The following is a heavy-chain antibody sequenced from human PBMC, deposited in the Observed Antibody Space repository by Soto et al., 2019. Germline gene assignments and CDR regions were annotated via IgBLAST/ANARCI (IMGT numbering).Heavy chain of an antibody. CDR1: GFTFSNAW. Sequence: GGSLRLSCAATGFTFSNAWMNWVRQAPGKGLEWVGRIKSKTDGGTTDYAAPVKGRFTISRDDSKDTLYLQMNSLKTENTAVYYCTTALYYYDSSGFIYFDYWGQGTLVTVSS. CDR3: TTALYYYDSSGFIYFDY. V-gene: IGHV3-15*07. D-gene: IGHD3-22*01. CDR2: IKSKTDGGTT. J-gene: IGHJ4*02.